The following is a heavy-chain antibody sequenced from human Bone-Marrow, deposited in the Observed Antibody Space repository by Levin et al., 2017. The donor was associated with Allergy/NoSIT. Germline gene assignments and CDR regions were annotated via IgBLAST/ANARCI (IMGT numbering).Heavy chain of an antibody. CDR2: IWSDETNK. CDR1: GFTLSSYG. V-gene: IGHV3-33*08. Sequence: SCAASGFTLSSYGMHWVRQAPGRGLEWVAIIWSDETNKYYVDSVKGRFTISRDISKNTLYLQMTSLRAEDTGVYYCARNRGGCSGASCYLDHWGQGTLVTVSS. J-gene: IGHJ4*02. CDR3: ARNRGGCSGASCYLDH. D-gene: IGHD2-15*01.